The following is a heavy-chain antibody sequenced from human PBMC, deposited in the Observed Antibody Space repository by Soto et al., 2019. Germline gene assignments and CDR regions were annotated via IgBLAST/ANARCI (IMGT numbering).Heavy chain of an antibody. CDR3: ASVSLFVTPAAGYSGYPGPSTDAFDI. D-gene: IGHD5-12*01. V-gene: IGHV1-69*02. Sequence: SVKVSCKASGGTFSSYTISWVRQAPGQGLEWMGRIIPILGIANYAQKFQGRVTITADKSTSTAYMELSSLRSEDTAVYYCASVSLFVTPAAGYSGYPGPSTDAFDIWGQGTMVTVSS. CDR2: IIPILGIA. J-gene: IGHJ3*02. CDR1: GGTFSSYT.